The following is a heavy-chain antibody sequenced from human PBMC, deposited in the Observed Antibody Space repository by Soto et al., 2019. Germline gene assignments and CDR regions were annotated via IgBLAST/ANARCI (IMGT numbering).Heavy chain of an antibody. V-gene: IGHV4-59*08. CDR3: ARHRRTTVAKFYFDN. Sequence: QVQLQESGPGLVKPSETLSLTCTVSGGSINSYCWSWIRQPPGKGLEWIAYIFDSGNANYNPSLKSRVTLSVDTSKNQSSLKLTSVTAADTAVYYCARHRRTTVAKFYFDNWGQGALVTVSS. CDR2: IFDSGNA. D-gene: IGHD4-4*01. J-gene: IGHJ4*02. CDR1: GGSINSYC.